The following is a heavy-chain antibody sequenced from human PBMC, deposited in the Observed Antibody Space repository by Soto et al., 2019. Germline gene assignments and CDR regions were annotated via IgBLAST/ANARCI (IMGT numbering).Heavy chain of an antibody. CDR2: ISGSGGST. CDR3: AKEHRYSSRWYFALN. D-gene: IGHD6-13*01. J-gene: IGHJ4*02. Sequence: PGGSLRLSCVASGFTFSTYAMTWVRQAPGKGLEWVSAISGSGGSTYYADSVKGRFTISRDNSKNTLYLQMNSLRAEDTAVYYCAKEHRYSSRWYFALNWGQGTLVTVSS. V-gene: IGHV3-23*01. CDR1: GFTFSTYA.